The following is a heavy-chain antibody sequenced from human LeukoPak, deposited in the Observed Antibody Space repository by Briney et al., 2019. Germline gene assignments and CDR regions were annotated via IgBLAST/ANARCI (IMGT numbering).Heavy chain of an antibody. CDR2: ISAYNGNT. CDR3: ARDGGSYYGPQRVFDY. J-gene: IGHJ4*02. CDR1: GYTFTSYG. Sequence: GASVKVSCKASGYTFTSYGISWVRQAPGQGLEWMGWISAYNGNTNYAQKLQGRVTMTTDTSTCTAYMELRSLRSDDTAVYYCARDGGSYYGPQRVFDYWGQGTLVTVSS. V-gene: IGHV1-18*01. D-gene: IGHD1-26*01.